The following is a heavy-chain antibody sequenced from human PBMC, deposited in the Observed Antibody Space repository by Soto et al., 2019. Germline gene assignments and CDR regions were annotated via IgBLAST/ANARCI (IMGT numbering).Heavy chain of an antibody. J-gene: IGHJ4*02. CDR3: AKGSSNWPYYFDS. CDR1: GFTFSSYA. Sequence: PGGSLRLSCVVSGFTFSSYAMSWVRQAPGRGLEWVSAISGSAGNTYFADSVKGRFTISRDHSKNTPYLQMNSLRAEDTAVYYCAKGSSNWPYYFDSWGQGTLVTVSS. CDR2: ISGSAGNT. D-gene: IGHD1-1*01. V-gene: IGHV3-23*01.